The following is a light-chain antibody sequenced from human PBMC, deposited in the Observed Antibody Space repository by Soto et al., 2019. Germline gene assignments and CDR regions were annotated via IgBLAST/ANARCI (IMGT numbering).Light chain of an antibody. CDR1: QSVNSN. CDR3: QQYKNWPLT. J-gene: IGKJ4*01. CDR2: GAS. Sequence: EIVMTQSPATLSVSPGERATLSCRASQSVNSNLAWYQQKPGQAPRPLIYGASTRATGIPARFSGSGSGTEFTLTISSLQSEDFVVYYCQQYKNWPLTFGGGTKVEIK. V-gene: IGKV3D-15*01.